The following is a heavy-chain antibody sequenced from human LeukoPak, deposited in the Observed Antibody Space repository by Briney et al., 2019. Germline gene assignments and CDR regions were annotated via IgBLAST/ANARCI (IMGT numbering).Heavy chain of an antibody. V-gene: IGHV4-34*01. CDR3: ARVGVPAAGDY. D-gene: IGHD2-2*01. CDR1: GGSFSGYY. J-gene: IGHJ4*02. CDR2: INHSGST. Sequence: SETLSLTCAVYGGSFSGYYWSWIRQPPGKGLEWIGEINHSGSTNYNPSLKSRVTISVDTSKNQFSLKLSSVTAADTAVYYCARVGVPAAGDYWGQGTLVTVSS.